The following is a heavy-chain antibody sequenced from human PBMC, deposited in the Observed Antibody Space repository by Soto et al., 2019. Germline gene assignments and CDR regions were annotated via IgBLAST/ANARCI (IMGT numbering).Heavy chain of an antibody. CDR3: ARGGERGRFLEWLPSSLDY. CDR1: GFTFSSYA. V-gene: IGHV3-64*01. Sequence: GSLRLSCAASGFTFSSYAMHWVRQAPGKGLEYVSAISSNGGSTYYANSVKGRFTISRDNSKNTLYLQMGSLRAEDMAVYYCARGGERGRFLEWLPSSLDYWGQGTLVTVSS. D-gene: IGHD3-3*01. J-gene: IGHJ4*02. CDR2: ISSNGGST.